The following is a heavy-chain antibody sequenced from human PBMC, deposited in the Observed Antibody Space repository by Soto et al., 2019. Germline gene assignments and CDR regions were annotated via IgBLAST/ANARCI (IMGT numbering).Heavy chain of an antibody. D-gene: IGHD6-13*01. Sequence: QVQLVQSGAEVKKPGASVKVSCKASGYTFTGYYMHWVRQAPGQGLEWMGWINPNSGGTNYAQKFQGWVTMSRDPSISTAYMELSRLRSDDTAVYYCAREFRIAIAAACSYYYYGMDVWGQGTTVTVSS. CDR3: AREFRIAIAAACSYYYYGMDV. CDR1: GYTFTGYY. V-gene: IGHV1-2*04. J-gene: IGHJ6*02. CDR2: INPNSGGT.